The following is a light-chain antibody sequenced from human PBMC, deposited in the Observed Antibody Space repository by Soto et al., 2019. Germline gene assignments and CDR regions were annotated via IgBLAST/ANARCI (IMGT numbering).Light chain of an antibody. Sequence: QSALTQPASVSGSPGQSITISCTGTSSDVGNYNYVYWYQQHPGKAPKLMIYEVSNRPSGVSNRFSGSKSANTASLTISGLQAEDEADYYCSSYTTANSYVFGTGTKVTVL. CDR3: SSYTTANSYV. CDR1: SSDVGNYNY. V-gene: IGLV2-14*01. J-gene: IGLJ1*01. CDR2: EVS.